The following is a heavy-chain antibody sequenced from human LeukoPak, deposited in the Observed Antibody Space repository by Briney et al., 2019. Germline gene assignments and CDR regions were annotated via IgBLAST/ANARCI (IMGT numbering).Heavy chain of an antibody. CDR3: ARHLRSFPDY. D-gene: IGHD3-3*02. J-gene: IGHJ4*02. Sequence: KPSETLSLTCTFSGDSIRSYYWSWIRQPPGKGLEWLGYIYYSGTTNYNPSLKSRLTMSLDTSKKHLSLRLTSVSAADTAVYYCARHLRSFPDYWGQGTLVTASS. V-gene: IGHV4-59*08. CDR2: IYYSGTT. CDR1: GDSIRSYY.